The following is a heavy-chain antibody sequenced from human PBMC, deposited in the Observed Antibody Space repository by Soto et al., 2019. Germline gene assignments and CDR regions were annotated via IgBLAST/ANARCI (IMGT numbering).Heavy chain of an antibody. CDR1: GYTFPSYG. CDR3: ARTMAPYYYYYGMDV. CDR2: ISGYNGNT. J-gene: IGHJ6*02. V-gene: IGHV1-18*01. D-gene: IGHD3-10*01. Sequence: ASVKVSCKASGYTFPSYGISWVRQAPGQGLEWMGWISGYNGNTNYAQMLQGRVTMTTDTSTSTAYMELRSLRSDDTAVYYCARTMAPYYYYYGMDVWGQGTTVTVSS.